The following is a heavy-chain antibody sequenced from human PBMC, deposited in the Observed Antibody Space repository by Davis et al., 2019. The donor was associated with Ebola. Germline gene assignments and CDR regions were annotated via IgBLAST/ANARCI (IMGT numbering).Heavy chain of an antibody. Sequence: GGSLRLSCAASGFTCSSYEMNWVRQAPGKGLEWVSYISSSGSTIYYADSVKGRFTISRDNAKNTLYLQMNSLRAEDTAVYYCARGRYYGMDVWGQGTTVTV. J-gene: IGHJ6*02. CDR3: ARGRYYGMDV. D-gene: IGHD1-14*01. V-gene: IGHV3-48*03. CDR1: GFTCSSYE. CDR2: ISSSGSTI.